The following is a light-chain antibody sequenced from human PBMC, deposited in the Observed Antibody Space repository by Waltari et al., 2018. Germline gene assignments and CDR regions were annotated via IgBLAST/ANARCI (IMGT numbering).Light chain of an antibody. V-gene: IGKV4-1*01. J-gene: IGKJ2*01. Sequence: DIVMTQYPDSLPVSLGERATINCQSSQIVLYSSNNKNYLAWYQQKPGQPPKLLIYWASTRESGVPDRFSGSGSGTDFTLTISSLHAEDVAVYYCQQYYTNSYTFGQGTKLEIK. CDR2: WAS. CDR1: QIVLYSSNNKNY. CDR3: QQYYTNSYT.